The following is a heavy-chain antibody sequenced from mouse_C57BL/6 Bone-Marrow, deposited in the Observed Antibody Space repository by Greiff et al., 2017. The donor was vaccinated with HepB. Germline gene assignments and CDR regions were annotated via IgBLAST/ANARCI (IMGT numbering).Heavy chain of an antibody. V-gene: IGHV6-3*01. D-gene: IGHD2-1*01. Sequence: EVKLMESGGGLVQPGGSMKLSCVASGFTFSNYWMNWVRQSPEKGLEWVAQIRLKSDNYATHYAESVKGRFTISRDDSKSSVYLQMNNLRAEDTGIYYCTEDGNPYYAMDYWGQGTSVTVSS. J-gene: IGHJ4*01. CDR3: TEDGNPYYAMDY. CDR2: IRLKSDNYAT. CDR1: GFTFSNYW.